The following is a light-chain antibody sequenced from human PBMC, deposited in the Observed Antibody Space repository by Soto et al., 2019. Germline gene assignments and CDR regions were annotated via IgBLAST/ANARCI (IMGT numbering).Light chain of an antibody. V-gene: IGLV1-47*01. J-gene: IGLJ2*01. CDR1: SSNIGSNY. CDR2: RNS. CDR3: AAWDDSLSAVL. Sequence: QSVLTQPPSASGTPGQRVTISCSGSSSNIGSNYVYWYQQLPGTAPKLLIYRNSVRSSGVPDRFSGSKSDTSASLAISGLRSEDEADYYCAAWDDSLSAVLFGGGTKLTVL.